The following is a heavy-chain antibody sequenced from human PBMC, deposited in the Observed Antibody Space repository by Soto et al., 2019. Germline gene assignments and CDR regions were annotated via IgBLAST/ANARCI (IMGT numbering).Heavy chain of an antibody. J-gene: IGHJ4*02. Sequence: GGSLRLSCAASRVTFSLYSMIWVRQAPGKGLEWVASITSSSSYIYYEDSLKGRFTISRDNAKNSLFLQLDSLRAEDTAVYFCVRARSTDSRPDYWGQGTLVTVSS. D-gene: IGHD3-22*01. CDR3: VRARSTDSRPDY. V-gene: IGHV3-21*01. CDR2: ITSSSSYI. CDR1: RVTFSLYS.